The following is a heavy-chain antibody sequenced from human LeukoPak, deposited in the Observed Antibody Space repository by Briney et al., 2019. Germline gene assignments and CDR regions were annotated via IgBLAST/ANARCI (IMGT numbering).Heavy chain of an antibody. CDR3: ARLGSGSYFWFDP. V-gene: IGHV4-4*08. Sequence: SETLSLTCTVSGGSISPYYWSWIRQPPGKGLEWIGYIYSSGSANYNPSLKSRLTISVDTSKNQFSLKLSSVTAADTAVYYCARLGSGSYFWFDPWGQGTLVTVSS. CDR1: GGSISPYY. D-gene: IGHD1-26*01. CDR2: IYSSGSA. J-gene: IGHJ5*02.